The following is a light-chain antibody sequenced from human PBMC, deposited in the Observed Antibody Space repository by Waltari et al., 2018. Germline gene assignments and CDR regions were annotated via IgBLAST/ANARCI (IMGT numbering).Light chain of an antibody. CDR1: QSVGRY. Sequence: IVLTQSPPTLSFSQGARATLSCRASQSVGRYVAWYQQRPGQAPRLLIYPASNRATGIPARFSGSGSGTDFTLTISSLEPEDYAGYYWQHRSTFGQGTRLEIK. CDR3: QHRST. J-gene: IGKJ5*01. V-gene: IGKV3-11*01. CDR2: PAS.